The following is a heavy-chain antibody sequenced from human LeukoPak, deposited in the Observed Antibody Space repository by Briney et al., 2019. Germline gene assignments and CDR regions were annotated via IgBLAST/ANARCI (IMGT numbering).Heavy chain of an antibody. CDR3: ARGGSTFDY. CDR1: GFTFSSYA. CDR2: ISYDGSNK. Sequence: GGSLRLSCAASGFTFSSYAMHWVRQAPGKGLEWVAVISYDGSNKYYADSVKGRFTISRDNAENSLYLQMNGLRAEDTAVYYCARGGSTFDYWGQGTLVTVSS. V-gene: IGHV3-30-3*01. J-gene: IGHJ4*02. D-gene: IGHD1-26*01.